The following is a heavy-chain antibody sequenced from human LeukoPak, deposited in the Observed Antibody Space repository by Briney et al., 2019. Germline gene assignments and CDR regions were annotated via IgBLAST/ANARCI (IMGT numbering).Heavy chain of an antibody. Sequence: GGSLRLSCAASGFTFSSYGMSWVRQAPGKGLEWDSGINWNGGSTGYADSVKGRFTISRDNAKNSLYLQMNSLRAEDTAVYYCARVGHYYDSSGYRPQYYFDYWGQGTLVTVSS. CDR2: INWNGGST. D-gene: IGHD3-22*01. J-gene: IGHJ4*02. CDR1: GFTFSSYG. CDR3: ARVGHYYDSSGYRPQYYFDY. V-gene: IGHV3-20*04.